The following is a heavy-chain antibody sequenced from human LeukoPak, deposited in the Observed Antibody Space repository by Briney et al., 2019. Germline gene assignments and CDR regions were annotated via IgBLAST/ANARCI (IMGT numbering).Heavy chain of an antibody. V-gene: IGHV1-2*02. J-gene: IGHJ3*02. CDR1: GYTFTGYY. D-gene: IGHD6-19*01. CDR3: ARDSAWYEGAFDI. CDR2: INPNSGGT. Sequence: ASVKVSCKASGYTFTGYYMHWVRQAPGQGLEWMGWINPNSGGTNYAQKFQGRVTMTRDTSISTAYMELSRLRSDDTAVYYCARDSAWYEGAFDIWGQGTMVTVSS.